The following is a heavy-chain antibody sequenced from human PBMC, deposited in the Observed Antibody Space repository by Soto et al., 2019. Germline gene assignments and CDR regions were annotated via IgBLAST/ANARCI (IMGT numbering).Heavy chain of an antibody. CDR1: GFDFNVYW. V-gene: IGHV3-7*03. CDR2: IKEDGSEK. J-gene: IGHJ4*02. D-gene: IGHD2-15*01. CDR3: AKKGFCSGGNCFFYFDY. Sequence: GGSLRLSCAASGFDFNVYWMNWVRQAPGKGLEWVANIKEDGSEKYYVDSVKGRFTISRDNSKNTLFLQMNSLRAEDTAVYYCAKKGFCSGGNCFFYFDYWGQGTLVTVSS.